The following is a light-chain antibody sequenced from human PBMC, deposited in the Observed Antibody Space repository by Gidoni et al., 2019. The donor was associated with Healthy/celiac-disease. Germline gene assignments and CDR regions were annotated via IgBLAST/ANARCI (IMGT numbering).Light chain of an antibody. CDR1: QSVSSN. CDR2: GAS. V-gene: IGKV3-15*01. CDR3: QQYNNWPLT. Sequence: EIVMTQSPATLSVSPGERATLPCRASQSVSSNLAWYQQKPGQAPRLLIYGASTRATGFPARFSGSGSGTEFTLTISSLQSEDFAVYYCQQYNNWPLTFGGGTKVEIK. J-gene: IGKJ4*01.